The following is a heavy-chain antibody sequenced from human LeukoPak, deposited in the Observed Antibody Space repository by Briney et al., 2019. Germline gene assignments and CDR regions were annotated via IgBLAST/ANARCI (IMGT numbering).Heavy chain of an antibody. CDR2: IFYSGTT. V-gene: IGHV4-61*01. CDR3: ARTPVYCSGGSCYYYYYAMDV. J-gene: IGHJ6*02. D-gene: IGHD2-15*01. CDR1: GASVSSGSSY. Sequence: SETLSLTCTVSGASVSSGSSYWGWIRQPPGKGLEWIGYIFYSGTTNYSPSLKSRVTMSLDTSENQFSLRLSSVTAADTAVYYCARTPVYCSGGSCYYYYYAMDVWGQGITVTVSS.